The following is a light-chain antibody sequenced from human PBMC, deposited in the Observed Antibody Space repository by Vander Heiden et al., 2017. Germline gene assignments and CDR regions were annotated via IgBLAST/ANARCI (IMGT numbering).Light chain of an antibody. CDR3: QVWDSSSDHPV. CDR2: YDS. J-gene: IGLJ2*01. V-gene: IGLV3-21*04. CDR1: NIGSKS. Sequence: YVLTQLPPASVAPGTTARITCGGNNIGSKSVHWYQQKPGQAPVLVIYYDSDRPSGSPERFSGSNSGNTATLTISRVEAGDEADYYCQVWDSSSDHPVFGGGTKLTVL.